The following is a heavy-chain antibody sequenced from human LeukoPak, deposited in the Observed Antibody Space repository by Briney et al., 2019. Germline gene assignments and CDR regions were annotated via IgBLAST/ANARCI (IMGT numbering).Heavy chain of an antibody. D-gene: IGHD4-17*01. CDR1: GGSISSGGYY. CDR2: IYYSGST. V-gene: IGHV4-31*03. CDR3: ARHPMTTVTRTPYNWFDP. Sequence: PSETLSLTCTVSGGSISSGGYYWSWIRQHPGKGLEWIGYIYYSGSTYYNPSLKSRVTISVGTSKNQFSLKLSSVTAADTAVYYCARHPMTTVTRTPYNWFDPWGQGTLVTVSS. J-gene: IGHJ5*02.